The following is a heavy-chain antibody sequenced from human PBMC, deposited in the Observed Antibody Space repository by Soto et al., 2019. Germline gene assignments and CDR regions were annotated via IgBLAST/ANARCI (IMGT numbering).Heavy chain of an antibody. J-gene: IGHJ4*02. CDR3: ARGITIFGVAQANDY. V-gene: IGHV4-30-4*01. CDR2: IYYSGST. D-gene: IGHD3-3*01. CDR1: GGSISSGDYY. Sequence: SETLSLTCTVSGGSISSGDYYWSWIRQPPGKGLEWIGYIYYSGSTYYNPSLKSRVTISVDTSKNQFSLKLSSVTAADTAVYYCARGITIFGVAQANDYWGQGTLVTVSS.